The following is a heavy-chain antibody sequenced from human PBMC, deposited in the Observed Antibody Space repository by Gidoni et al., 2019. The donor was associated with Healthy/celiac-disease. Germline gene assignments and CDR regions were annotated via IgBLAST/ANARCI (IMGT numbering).Heavy chain of an antibody. V-gene: IGHV3-23*01. CDR2: ISGSGGST. D-gene: IGHD3-22*01. J-gene: IGHJ4*02. CDR1: GFTFSSYA. CDR3: AKSGGSGYYSDY. Sequence: EVQLLESGGGLVQPGGSLSLSCAASGFTFSSYAMSWVRQAPGKGLEWVSAISGSGGSTYYADSVKGRFTISRDNSKNTLYLQMNSLRAEDTAVYYCAKSGGSGYYSDYWGQGTLVTVSS.